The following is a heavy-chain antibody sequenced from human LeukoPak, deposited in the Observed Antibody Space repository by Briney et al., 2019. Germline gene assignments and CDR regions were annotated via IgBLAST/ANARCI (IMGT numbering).Heavy chain of an antibody. V-gene: IGHV3-7*01. CDR3: ARDRGGGYYHYYGMGV. CDR1: GFTFSSYW. Sequence: GGSLRLSCAASGFTFSSYWMSWVRQAPGKGLEWVANIKQDGSEKYYVDSVKGRFTISRDNAKNSLYLQMNSLRAEDTAVYYCARDRGGGYYHYYGMGVWGQGTTVTVSS. J-gene: IGHJ6*02. CDR2: IKQDGSEK. D-gene: IGHD3-10*01.